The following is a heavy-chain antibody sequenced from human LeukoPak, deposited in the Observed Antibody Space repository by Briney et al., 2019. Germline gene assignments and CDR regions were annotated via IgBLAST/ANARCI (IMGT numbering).Heavy chain of an antibody. CDR3: ARDYWWNYDY. D-gene: IGHD1-7*01. V-gene: IGHV3-30-3*01. CDR1: GFTFSDYA. CDR2: ISKDGSDK. Sequence: GGSLRLSCAASGFTFSDYAMHWVRRAPGKGLEWVAVISKDGSDKYYPGSVRGRFTISRDNSKNTIYLQMDSLRAEDTAIYYCARDYWWNYDYWGQGTLVTVSS. J-gene: IGHJ4*02.